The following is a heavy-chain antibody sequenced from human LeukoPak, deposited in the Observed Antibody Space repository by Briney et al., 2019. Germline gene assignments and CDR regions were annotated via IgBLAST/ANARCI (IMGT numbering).Heavy chain of an antibody. D-gene: IGHD5-12*01. J-gene: IGHJ4*02. CDR1: GFTFSSYE. V-gene: IGHV3-7*01. Sequence: GGSLRLSCAASGFTFSSYEMNWVRQAPGKGLEWVAYIKPDGSEKNYVDSVKGRFTISRDNAKNSVYLQMNSLRAEDTAVYYCARGLRFFDWGQGSLVTVSS. CDR3: ARGLRFFD. CDR2: IKPDGSEK.